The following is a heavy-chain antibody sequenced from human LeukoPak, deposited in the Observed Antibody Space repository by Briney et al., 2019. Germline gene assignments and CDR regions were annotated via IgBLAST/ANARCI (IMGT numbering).Heavy chain of an antibody. D-gene: IGHD1-14*01. V-gene: IGHV1-8*01. J-gene: IGHJ5*02. Sequence: GASVKVSCKTSGYPFTTWEINWVRQAAGQGLEWMGWVHPNGGNTSYAQKFQGRVTRTRDTSISTAYMELSGLTSADTAVYFCASGPRNDPWGQGTLVTVSS. CDR1: GYPFTTWE. CDR2: VHPNGGNT. CDR3: ASGPRNDP.